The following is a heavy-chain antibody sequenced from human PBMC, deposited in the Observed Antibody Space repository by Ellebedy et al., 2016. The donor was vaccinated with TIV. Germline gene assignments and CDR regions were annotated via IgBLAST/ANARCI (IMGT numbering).Heavy chain of an antibody. D-gene: IGHD3-10*01. V-gene: IGHV3-30*18. CDR3: AKGEGFGEFLDFDY. CDR2: ISYDGSNK. Sequence: GGSLRLXCAASGFTFSSYGMHWVRQAPGKGLEWVAVISYDGSNKYYADSVKGRFTISRDNSKNTLYLQMNSLRAEDTAVYYCAKGEGFGEFLDFDYWGQGTLVTVSS. J-gene: IGHJ4*02. CDR1: GFTFSSYG.